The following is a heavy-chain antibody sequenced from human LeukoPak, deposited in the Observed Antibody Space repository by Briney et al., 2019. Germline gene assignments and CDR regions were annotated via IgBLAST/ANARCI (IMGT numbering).Heavy chain of an antibody. CDR1: GGSISSGSYY. CDR3: AREGIVVVPAALPPYYFDY. J-gene: IGHJ4*02. Sequence: SETLSLTCTVSGGSISSGSYYWSWIRQPAGKGLEWIGRIYTSGSTNYNPSLKSRVTISVDTSKNQFSLKLSSVTAADTAVYYCAREGIVVVPAALPPYYFDYWGQGTLVTVSP. D-gene: IGHD2-2*01. V-gene: IGHV4-61*02. CDR2: IYTSGST.